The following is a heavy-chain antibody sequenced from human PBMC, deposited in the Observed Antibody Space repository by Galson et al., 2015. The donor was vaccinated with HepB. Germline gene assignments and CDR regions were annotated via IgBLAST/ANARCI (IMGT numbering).Heavy chain of an antibody. D-gene: IGHD4/OR15-4a*01. J-gene: IGHJ4*02. CDR2: ISAYGGNT. Sequence: SVKVSCKASGYIFTTNGISWVRQAPGQGLEWLGWISAYGGNTKYAQKYQGRITLTRDTSTSTAYVELRSLRSDDTAVYYCARDRDYRFDYWGQGTLVTVSS. CDR3: ARDRDYRFDY. V-gene: IGHV1-18*04. CDR1: GYIFTTNG.